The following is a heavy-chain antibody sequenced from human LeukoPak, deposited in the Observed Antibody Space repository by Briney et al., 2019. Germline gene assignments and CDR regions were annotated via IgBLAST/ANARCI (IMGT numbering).Heavy chain of an antibody. Sequence: QPGGSLKLSCAASGFTFSGSAMHWVRQASGKGLEWVGRIRSKANSYATAYAASVKGRFTISRDDSKNTAYLQMNSLKTEDTAVYYCTRHDGYSYGQSSALDYWGQGTLVTVSS. V-gene: IGHV3-73*01. CDR2: IRSKANSYAT. J-gene: IGHJ4*02. CDR1: GFTFSGSA. CDR3: TRHDGYSYGQSSALDY. D-gene: IGHD5-18*01.